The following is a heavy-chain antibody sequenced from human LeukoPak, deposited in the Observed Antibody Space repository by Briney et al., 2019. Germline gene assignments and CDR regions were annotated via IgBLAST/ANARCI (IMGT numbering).Heavy chain of an antibody. CDR3: ARDTTVYYGMDV. CDR2: IYYSGST. CDR1: GGSISNHY. Sequence: PSETLSLTCTVSGGSISNHYWSWIRQPPGKGLEWIGYIYYSGSTNYNPSLKSRVTISVDTSKNQFSLKLSSVTAAGTAIYYCARDTTVYYGMDVWGQGTTVTVSS. D-gene: IGHD1-14*01. J-gene: IGHJ6*02. V-gene: IGHV4-59*11.